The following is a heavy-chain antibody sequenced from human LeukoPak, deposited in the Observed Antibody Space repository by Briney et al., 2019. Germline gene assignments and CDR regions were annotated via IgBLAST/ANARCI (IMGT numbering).Heavy chain of an antibody. CDR3: AKDVVGATPIYYFDY. CDR2: LYSDGST. V-gene: IGHV3-53*01. Sequence: RTGGSLRLSCAASGFTVSRNYMSWVRQAPGKGLEWVSVLYSDGSTYHADSVKGRFTISRDNSKNTLYLQMNSLRAEDTAVYYCAKDVVGATPIYYFDYWGQGTLVTVSS. D-gene: IGHD1-26*01. J-gene: IGHJ4*02. CDR1: GFTVSRNY.